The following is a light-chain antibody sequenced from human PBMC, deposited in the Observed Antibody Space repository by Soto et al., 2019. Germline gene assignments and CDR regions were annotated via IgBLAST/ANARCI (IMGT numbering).Light chain of an antibody. Sequence: PGESATLSCRASQGVSSYLAWYQQKPGQAPRLLIYGASNRATGIPDRFSGSGSGTDFTLTISRLEPEDFAVYYCQQYGSSGTFGQGTKV. V-gene: IGKV3-20*01. J-gene: IGKJ1*01. CDR2: GAS. CDR3: QQYGSSGT. CDR1: QGVSSY.